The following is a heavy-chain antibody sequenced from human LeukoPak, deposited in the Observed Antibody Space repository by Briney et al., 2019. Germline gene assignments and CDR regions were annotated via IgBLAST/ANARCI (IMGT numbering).Heavy chain of an antibody. CDR1: GFTFSSYS. V-gene: IGHV3-21*01. J-gene: IGHJ4*02. CDR3: ARGGGGSSSCDY. CDR2: ISSSSYI. D-gene: IGHD6-13*01. Sequence: PGGSLRLSCAASGFTFSSYSMNWVRQAPGKGLEWVSSISSSSYIYYADSVKGRFTISRDNAKNSLYLQMNGLRAEDTAVYYCARGGGGSSSCDYWGQGTLVTVSS.